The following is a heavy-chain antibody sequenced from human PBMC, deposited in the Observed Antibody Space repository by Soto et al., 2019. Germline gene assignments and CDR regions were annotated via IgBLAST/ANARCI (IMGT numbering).Heavy chain of an antibody. D-gene: IGHD2-15*01. CDR1: GFTFGDYA. CDR2: IRSKAYGGTT. J-gene: IGHJ4*02. V-gene: IGHV3-49*03. Sequence: GGSLRLSCTASGFTFGDYAMSWFRQAPGKGLEWVGFIRSKAYGGTTEYAASVKGRFTISRDDSKSIAYLQMNSLKTEDTAVYYCTRRRVVVAATAPPFDYWGQGTLVTVSS. CDR3: TRRRVVVAATAPPFDY.